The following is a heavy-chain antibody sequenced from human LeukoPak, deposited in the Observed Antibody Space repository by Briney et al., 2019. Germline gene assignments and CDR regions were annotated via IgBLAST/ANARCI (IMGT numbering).Heavy chain of an antibody. CDR1: GYSISSGYY. J-gene: IGHJ4*02. V-gene: IGHV4-38-2*02. CDR3: ARDGSGSGSPFDY. Sequence: PSETLSLTCAVSGYSISSGYYWGWIRQPPGKGLEWIGSIYHSGSTYYNPSHKSRVTISVDTSKNQFSLKLSSVTAADTAVYYCARDGSGSGSPFDYWGQGTLVTVSS. CDR2: IYHSGST. D-gene: IGHD3-22*01.